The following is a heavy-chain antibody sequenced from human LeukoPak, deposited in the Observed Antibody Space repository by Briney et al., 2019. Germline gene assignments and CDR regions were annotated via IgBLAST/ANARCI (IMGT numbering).Heavy chain of an antibody. J-gene: IGHJ4*02. CDR3: ARGRYNWNDGGFDY. Sequence: PGRSLRLSCAASGFTFSSYGMHWVRQAPGKGLEWVAVIWYDGSNKYYADSVKGRFTISRDNSKNTLYLQMNSLRAEDTAVYYCARGRYNWNDGGFDYWGQGTLVTVPS. D-gene: IGHD1-1*01. V-gene: IGHV3-33*01. CDR1: GFTFSSYG. CDR2: IWYDGSNK.